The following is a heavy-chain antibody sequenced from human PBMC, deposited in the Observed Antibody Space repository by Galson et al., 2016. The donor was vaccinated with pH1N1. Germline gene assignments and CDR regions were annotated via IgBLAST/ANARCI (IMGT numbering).Heavy chain of an antibody. Sequence: LRLSCAASGFTFNDYAMHWVRLLPGKGLEWVSGISWNSANIDYADSVKGRFTVSRDKAKSSLHLQMNSLRPEDTAFYFCAKVMVQAGLQGDAFDVWGPGTMVVVSS. D-gene: IGHD2-2*01. CDR2: ISWNSANI. V-gene: IGHV3-9*01. CDR1: GFTFNDYA. CDR3: AKVMVQAGLQGDAFDV. J-gene: IGHJ3*01.